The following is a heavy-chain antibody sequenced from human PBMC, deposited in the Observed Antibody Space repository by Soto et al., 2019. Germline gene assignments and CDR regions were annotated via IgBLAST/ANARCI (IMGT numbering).Heavy chain of an antibody. D-gene: IGHD5-12*01. Sequence: SLRLSCAGSGYTHTMNTYAMSWVRQAPGKGLEWVAGISPTGGSPYYADSVKGRFTFSRDNSKYTLFLQMSSLRAEDTAVYYCARESGFEGAFDIWGQGTMVTVSS. CDR3: ARESGFEGAFDI. V-gene: IGHV3-23*01. CDR2: ISPTGGSP. J-gene: IGHJ3*02. CDR1: GYTHTMNTYA.